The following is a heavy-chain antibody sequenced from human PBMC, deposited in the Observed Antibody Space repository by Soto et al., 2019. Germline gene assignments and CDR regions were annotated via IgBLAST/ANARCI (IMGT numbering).Heavy chain of an antibody. V-gene: IGHV3-7*01. J-gene: IGHJ4*02. CDR1: GFTFSSYW. D-gene: IGHD4-17*01. Sequence: EVQLVESGGGLVQPGGSLRLSCAASGFTFSSYWISWVRQAPGKGLEWVANIKQDGSEKYYVDSVKGRFTISRDNAKNSLYLQMNSLRAEDTAVYYCARNSYGDSFDYWGQGTLVTVSS. CDR3: ARNSYGDSFDY. CDR2: IKQDGSEK.